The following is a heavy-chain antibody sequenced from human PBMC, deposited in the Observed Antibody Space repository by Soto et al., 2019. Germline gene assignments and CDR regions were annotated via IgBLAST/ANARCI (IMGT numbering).Heavy chain of an antibody. CDR3: ARQIYDSDTGPNFQYYFDS. V-gene: IGHV5-10-1*01. Sequence: PGESLKISCKGSGYSFAGYWITWVRRKPGKGLEWMGRIDPSDSQTYYSPSFRGHVTISVTKSITTVFLQWSSLRASDTAMYYCARQIYDSDTGPNFQYYFDSWGQGTPVTAPQ. CDR2: IDPSDSQT. CDR1: GYSFAGYW. J-gene: IGHJ4*02. D-gene: IGHD3-22*01.